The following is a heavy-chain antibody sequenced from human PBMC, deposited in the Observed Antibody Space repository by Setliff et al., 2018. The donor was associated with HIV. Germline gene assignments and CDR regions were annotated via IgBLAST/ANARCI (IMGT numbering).Heavy chain of an antibody. D-gene: IGHD2-15*01. CDR2: SYWDDDK. Sequence: SGPTLVNPTQTLTLTCTFSGFSLSTSGVCVGWILQPPGKALEWLALSYWDDDKRYSPSLKSRLTITKDTSKNQVVLTMTNMDPVDTATYYCAHQELGYCSGGSCPPPHAFDVWGQGTMVTVSS. V-gene: IGHV2-5*02. CDR1: GFSLSTSGVC. CDR3: AHQELGYCSGGSCPPPHAFDV. J-gene: IGHJ3*01.